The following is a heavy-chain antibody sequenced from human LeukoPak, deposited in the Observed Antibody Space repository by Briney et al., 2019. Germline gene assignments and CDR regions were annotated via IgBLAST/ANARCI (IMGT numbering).Heavy chain of an antibody. D-gene: IGHD4-17*01. J-gene: IGHJ4*02. V-gene: IGHV4-61*01. CDR3: ARVLYGDYPIGY. Sequence: SETLSLTCTVSGGSVSSGSYYWSWLRQPPGKGLEWIGYISYSGITNYNPTLKSRVTMSVDTSKNQFSLKLSAVTAADTAVYYCARVLYGDYPIGYWGPGTLATVSS. CDR2: ISYSGIT. CDR1: GGSVSSGSYY.